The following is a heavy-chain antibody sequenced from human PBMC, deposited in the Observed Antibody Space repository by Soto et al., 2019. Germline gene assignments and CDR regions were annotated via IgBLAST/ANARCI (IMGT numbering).Heavy chain of an antibody. CDR1: DGSISSSTYY. V-gene: IGHV4-39*07. J-gene: IGHJ3*02. D-gene: IGHD3-16*02. CDR3: ARESRDYDYIWGSYRQDAFDI. Sequence: PSETLSLTCNVSDGSISSSTYYWGWIRQPPGKGLEWIGNVYYSGTSYYNPSLKSRVTISVDTSKTQFSLKLSSVTAADTAVYYCARESRDYDYIWGSYRQDAFDIWGQGTMVTVSS. CDR2: VYYSGTS.